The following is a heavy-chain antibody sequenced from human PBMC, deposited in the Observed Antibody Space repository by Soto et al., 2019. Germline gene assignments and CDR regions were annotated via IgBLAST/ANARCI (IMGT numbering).Heavy chain of an antibody. J-gene: IGHJ4*02. Sequence: SVKVSCKASGGTFSSYAISWVRQAPGQGLEWMGGIIPIFGTANYAQKFQGRATITADESTSTAYMELSSLRSEDTAVYYCARAHYDSSGYYGPEIDYWGQGTLVTVSS. D-gene: IGHD3-22*01. CDR3: ARAHYDSSGYYGPEIDY. CDR1: GGTFSSYA. CDR2: IIPIFGTA. V-gene: IGHV1-69*13.